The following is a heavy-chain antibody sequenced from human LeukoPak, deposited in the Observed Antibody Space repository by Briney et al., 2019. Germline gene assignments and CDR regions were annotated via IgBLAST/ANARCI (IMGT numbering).Heavy chain of an antibody. J-gene: IGHJ4*02. CDR1: GFTFDTYA. CDR2: ISGRGTST. V-gene: IGHV3-23*01. CDR3: AKSYRQESDWSSSFDY. Sequence: YPGVSLRLSCAASGFTFDTYAMTWVRQDPGKGLEWVSNISGRGTSTNYADSVKGRFTISRDNSKNTLHLQMNSLRAEDTAIYYCAKSYRQESDWSSSFDYWGQGTLVTVSS. D-gene: IGHD3-9*01.